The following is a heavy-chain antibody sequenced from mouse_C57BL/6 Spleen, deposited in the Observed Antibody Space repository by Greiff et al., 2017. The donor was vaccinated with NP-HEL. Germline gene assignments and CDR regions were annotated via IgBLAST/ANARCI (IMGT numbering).Heavy chain of an antibody. D-gene: IGHD2-3*01. CDR3: ARGDGYYVSFAY. J-gene: IGHJ3*01. V-gene: IGHV1-53*01. CDR1: GYTFTSYW. Sequence: VQLVESGTELVKPGASVKLSCKASGYTFTSYWMHWVKQRPGQGLEWIGNINPSNGGTNYNEKFKSKATLTVDKSSSTAYMQLSSLTSEDSAVYYCARGDGYYVSFAYWGQGTLVTVSA. CDR2: INPSNGGT.